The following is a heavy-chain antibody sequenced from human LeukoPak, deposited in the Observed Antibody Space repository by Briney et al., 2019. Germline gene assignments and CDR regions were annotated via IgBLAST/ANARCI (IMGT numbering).Heavy chain of an antibody. CDR2: IIPIFGTT. V-gene: IGHV1-69*05. CDR1: GGTFSSYA. D-gene: IGHD5-18*01. CDR3: ARGGGYSPNDYYYYYYMDV. Sequence: ASVKVSCKASGGTFSSYAISWVRQAPGQGLEWMGGIIPIFGTTNYAQKFQGRVTITTDESTSTAYVELSSLRSEDTAVYYCARGGGYSPNDYYYYYYMDVWGKGTTVTVSS. J-gene: IGHJ6*03.